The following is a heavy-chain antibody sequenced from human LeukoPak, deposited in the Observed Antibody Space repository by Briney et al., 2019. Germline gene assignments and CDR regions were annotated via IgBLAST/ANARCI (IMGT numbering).Heavy chain of an antibody. CDR1: GFTFSSYA. CDR3: AKGVLSGYGLVDF. V-gene: IGHV3-23*01. CDR2: ISGSGHST. D-gene: IGHD3-22*01. J-gene: IGHJ3*01. Sequence: GGSLRLSCAASGFTFSSYAMSWVRQAPGKGLEWVSAISGSGHSTYYTDSVKGRFTISRDNSKNTLYLQMNSLRAEDTAIYYCAKGVLSGYGLVDFWGQGTMVTVSS.